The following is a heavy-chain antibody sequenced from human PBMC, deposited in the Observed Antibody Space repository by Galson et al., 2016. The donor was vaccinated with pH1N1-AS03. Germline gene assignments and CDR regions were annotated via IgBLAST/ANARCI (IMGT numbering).Heavy chain of an antibody. CDR3: ARGGDSSDI. D-gene: IGHD3-3*01. CDR1: GCIFTTYG. Sequence: QSGAEVKKPGASVKVSCKASGCIFTTYGIKWVRQAPGQGLEWMGWISVYTGKTHYAQNLQDRVTMTRDTSTSTAYMELRSLRSDDTAVYYCARGGDSSDIWGQGTLVTVSS. CDR2: ISVYTGKT. J-gene: IGHJ4*02. V-gene: IGHV1-18*01.